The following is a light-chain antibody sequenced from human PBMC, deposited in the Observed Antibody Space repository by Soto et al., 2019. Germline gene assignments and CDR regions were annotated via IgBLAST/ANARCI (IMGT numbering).Light chain of an antibody. Sequence: DIVLTPSPGTLSLSPGQRATLSCRASESISRDYLAWYQQRLGQAPRLLIYGASSGATGIPDRFSGSGSGTDFTLTISRLEPEDFAIYYCQQYGGVPYTFGQGTKLEIK. V-gene: IGKV3-20*01. CDR1: ESISRDY. CDR3: QQYGGVPYT. CDR2: GAS. J-gene: IGKJ2*01.